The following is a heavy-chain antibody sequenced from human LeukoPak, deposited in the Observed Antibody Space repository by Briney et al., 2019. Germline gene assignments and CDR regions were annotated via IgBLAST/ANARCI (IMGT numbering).Heavy chain of an antibody. J-gene: IGHJ4*02. CDR1: GGTFSSYA. Sequence: SVKVSCKASGGTFSSYAISWVRQAPGQGLEWMGRIIPILGIANYAQKFQGRVTITADKSTSTAYMELSSLRSEDTAVYYCARGVVGATLMFDYWGQGTLVTVSS. D-gene: IGHD1-26*01. V-gene: IGHV1-69*04. CDR3: ARGVVGATLMFDY. CDR2: IIPILGIA.